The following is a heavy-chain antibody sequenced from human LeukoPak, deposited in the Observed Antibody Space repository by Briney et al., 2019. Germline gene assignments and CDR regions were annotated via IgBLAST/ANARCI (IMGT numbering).Heavy chain of an antibody. CDR2: ICGSDGSR. Sequence: GGSLRLSCAASGSTFSTYAMSWVRQAPGKGLEWVSAICGSDGSRYYADSVKGRFTISRDNSKNTLYLQMNSLRGEDTAVYYCAKGGSPSCYSSSGYWGQGTLVTVSS. D-gene: IGHD2-2*01. J-gene: IGHJ4*02. CDR3: AKGGSPSCYSSSGY. CDR1: GSTFSTYA. V-gene: IGHV3-23*01.